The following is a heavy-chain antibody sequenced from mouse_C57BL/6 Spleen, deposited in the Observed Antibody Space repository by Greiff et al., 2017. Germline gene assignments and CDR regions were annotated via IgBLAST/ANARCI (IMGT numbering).Heavy chain of an antibody. D-gene: IGHD1-1*01. CDR3: ARDYGSSYNFDY. J-gene: IGHJ2*01. CDR2: IYPSDSET. Sequence: QVHVKQSGAELVRPGSSVKLSCKASGYTFTSYWMDWVKQRPGQGLEWIGNIYPSDSETHYNQKFKDKATLTVDKSSSTAYMQLSSLTSEDSAVYYCARDYGSSYNFDYWGQGTTLTVSS. V-gene: IGHV1-61*01. CDR1: GYTFTSYW.